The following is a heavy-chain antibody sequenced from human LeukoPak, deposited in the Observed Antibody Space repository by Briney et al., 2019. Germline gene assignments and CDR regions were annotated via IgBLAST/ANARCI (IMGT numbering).Heavy chain of an antibody. CDR3: AKAAPWFGEFHGLFDY. CDR2: ISGSGGST. V-gene: IGHV3-23*01. J-gene: IGHJ4*02. Sequence: GGSLRLSCAASGFTFSSYAMSWVRQAPGKGLEWVSAISGSGGSTYYADSVKGRFTISRDNSKNTLYLQMNSLRVEDTAVYYCAKAAPWFGEFHGLFDYWGQGTLVTVSS. D-gene: IGHD3-10*01. CDR1: GFTFSSYA.